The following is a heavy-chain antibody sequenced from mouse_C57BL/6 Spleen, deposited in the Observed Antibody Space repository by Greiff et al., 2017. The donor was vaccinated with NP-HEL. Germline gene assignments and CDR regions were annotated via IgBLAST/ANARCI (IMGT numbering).Heavy chain of an antibody. J-gene: IGHJ1*03. CDR3: ARGNSNYRFWYFDV. CDR2: INYDGSST. CDR1: GFTFRDYY. V-gene: IGHV5-16*01. D-gene: IGHD2-5*01. Sequence: EVKVVESEGGLVQPGSSMKLSCTASGFTFRDYYMAWVRQVPEKGLEWVANINYDGSSTYYLDSLKSRFIISRDNAKNTLYLQMSSLKSEDTATYYCARGNSNYRFWYFDVWGTGTTVTVSS.